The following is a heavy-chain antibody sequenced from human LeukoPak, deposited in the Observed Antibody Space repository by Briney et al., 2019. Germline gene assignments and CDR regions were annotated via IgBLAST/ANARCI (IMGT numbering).Heavy chain of an antibody. CDR2: ISGSSTTI. CDR3: ARAKPPDF. Sequence: PGGSLRLSCAASGFTFSSYSMNWVRQAPGKGLEWVSYISGSSTTIYYTDSVKGRFTVFRDNAKNSLYLQMNGLRAEDTAVYYCARAKPPDFWGQGTLVTVSS. J-gene: IGHJ4*02. CDR1: GFTFSSYS. V-gene: IGHV3-48*01.